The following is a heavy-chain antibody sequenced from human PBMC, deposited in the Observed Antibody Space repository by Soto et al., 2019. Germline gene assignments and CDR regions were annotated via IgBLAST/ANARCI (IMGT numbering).Heavy chain of an antibody. CDR2: ISSSSSYI. J-gene: IGHJ6*02. V-gene: IGHV3-21*01. CDR3: ARGITDYVVVIPVALDV. Sequence: GGSLRLSCAASGFTFSAYTMNWVRQAPGRGLEWVSSISSSSSYIYYADSVKGRFTISRDNADGSLYLQMNSLRADGKDVYFVARGITDYVVVIPVALDVWGQGTTVTVSS. CDR1: GFTFSAYT. D-gene: IGHD2-2*01.